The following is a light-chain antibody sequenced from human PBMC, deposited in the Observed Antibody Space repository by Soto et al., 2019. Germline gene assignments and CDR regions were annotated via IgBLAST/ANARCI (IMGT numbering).Light chain of an antibody. CDR1: QSVRSSY. V-gene: IGKV3-20*01. J-gene: IGKJ2*01. CDR3: LQYGAPPYT. Sequence: EIVLTQSPGTLSLAPGEGATLSCRASQSVRSSYLAWYQQKPGQAPRLLIYGASSRATGIADRFSGSGSGTDFTLTISRLEPEDFVVYYCLQYGAPPYTFGQGTKLEIK. CDR2: GAS.